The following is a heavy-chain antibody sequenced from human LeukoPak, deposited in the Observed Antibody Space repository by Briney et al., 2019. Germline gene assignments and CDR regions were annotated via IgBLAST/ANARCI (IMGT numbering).Heavy chain of an antibody. CDR3: ARGDYGDYVRPFDY. V-gene: IGHV3-30-3*01. J-gene: IGHJ4*02. CDR1: GFTFSSYA. Sequence: GGSLRLSCAASGFTFSSYAMSWVRQAPGKGLEWVAVISYDGSNKYYADSVKGRFTISRDNSKNTLYLQMNSLRAEDTAVYYCARGDYGDYVRPFDYWGQGTLVTVSS. D-gene: IGHD4-17*01. CDR2: ISYDGSNK.